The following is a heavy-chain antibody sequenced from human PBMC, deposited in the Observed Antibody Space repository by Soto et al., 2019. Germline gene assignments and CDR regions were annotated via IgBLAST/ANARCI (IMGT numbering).Heavy chain of an antibody. CDR3: ARDVGVGSYGPQIQGMDV. Sequence: QAQVLQSGPEVKKPGASVKVSCKTSGYTFTTYGVSWVRQAPGQGLEWMGSIDTHTGETRYPQKFQGRVTVTADTSSSTAYMEVRNLSSDDTAFYYCARDVGVGSYGPQIQGMDVWGQGTTVTVSS. D-gene: IGHD3-10*01. CDR1: GYTFTTYG. V-gene: IGHV1-18*01. CDR2: IDTHTGET. J-gene: IGHJ6*02.